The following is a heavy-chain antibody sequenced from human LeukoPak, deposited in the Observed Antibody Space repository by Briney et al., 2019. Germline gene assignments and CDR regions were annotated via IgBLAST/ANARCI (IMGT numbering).Heavy chain of an antibody. CDR1: GYTFTSYA. CDR3: ARGARSLGGGFDY. CDR2: INAGNGNT. V-gene: IGHV1-3*03. Sequence: ASVKVSCKASGYTFTSYAMHWVRQAPGQRLEWMGWINAGNGNTKYSQEFQGRVTITRDTSASTAYMELRSLRSEDTAVYYCARGARSLGGGFDYWGQGTLVTVSS. J-gene: IGHJ4*02. D-gene: IGHD6-13*01.